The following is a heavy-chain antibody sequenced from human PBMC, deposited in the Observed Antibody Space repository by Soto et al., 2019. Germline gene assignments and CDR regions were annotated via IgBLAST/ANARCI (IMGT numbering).Heavy chain of an antibody. CDR3: AGSPGLSRISGTTLGA. CDR1: GFTFSNYW. D-gene: IGHD1-7*01. CDR2: INGDGSST. J-gene: IGHJ5*01. V-gene: IGHV3-74*01. Sequence: PGGSLRLSCAASGFTFSNYWMTWVRQAPGKGLEWVSRINGDGSSTSYADSVKGRFTISRDNAKNMLYLQVNSLRADDTAVYYCAGSPGLSRISGTTLGAWGQGTLVTVSS.